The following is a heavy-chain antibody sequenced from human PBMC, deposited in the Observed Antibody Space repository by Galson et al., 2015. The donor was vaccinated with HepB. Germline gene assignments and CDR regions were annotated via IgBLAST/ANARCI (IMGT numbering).Heavy chain of an antibody. J-gene: IGHJ3*02. D-gene: IGHD3-3*01. Sequence: SLRLSCAASGFTFSSYAMSWVRQAPGKGLEWVSAISGSGGSSYYADSVKGRFTISRDNSKNTLFLQMNSLRAEDTAVYYCAKSLKGTLTIFGVVLLDAFGIWGQGTMVTVSS. V-gene: IGHV3-23*01. CDR1: GFTFSSYA. CDR2: ISGSGGSS. CDR3: AKSLKGTLTIFGVVLLDAFGI.